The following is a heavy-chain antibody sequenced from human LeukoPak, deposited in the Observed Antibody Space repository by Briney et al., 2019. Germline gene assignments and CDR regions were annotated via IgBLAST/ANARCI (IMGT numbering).Heavy chain of an antibody. V-gene: IGHV1-69*13. Sequence: GASVKVSCKASGDTFSSYAISWVRQAPGQGLEWMGGIIPIFGTANYAQKFQGRVTITADESTSTAYMELSSLRSEDTAVYYCARDPGRTPNDAFDIWGQGTMVTVSS. CDR2: IIPIFGTA. D-gene: IGHD1-14*01. CDR1: GDTFSSYA. J-gene: IGHJ3*02. CDR3: ARDPGRTPNDAFDI.